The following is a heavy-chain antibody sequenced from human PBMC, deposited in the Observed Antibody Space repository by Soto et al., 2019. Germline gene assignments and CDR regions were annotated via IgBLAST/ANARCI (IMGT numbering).Heavy chain of an antibody. CDR3: ARVIVVVPAAINWFDP. V-gene: IGHV1-8*02. J-gene: IGHJ5*02. CDR2: MNPNSGNT. Sequence: ASVKVSCKASGYTFTSYDINWVRQATGQGLEWMGWMNPNSGNTGYAQKFQVRVTMTRNTSISTAYMELSSLRSEDTAVYYCARVIVVVPAAINWFDPWGQGTLVTVSS. CDR1: GYTFTSYD. D-gene: IGHD2-2*02.